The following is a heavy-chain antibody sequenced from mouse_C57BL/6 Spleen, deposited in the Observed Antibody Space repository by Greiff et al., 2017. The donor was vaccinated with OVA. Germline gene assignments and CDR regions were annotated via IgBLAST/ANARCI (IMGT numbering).Heavy chain of an antibody. CDR1: GYSITSGYY. Sequence: EVQLVESGPGLVKPSQSLSLTCSVTGYSITSGYYWNWIRQFPGNKLEWMGYISYDGSNNYNPSLKNRISITRDTSKNQFFLKLNSVTTEDTATYYCAYLLSDAMDYWGQGTSVTVSS. CDR2: ISYDGSN. V-gene: IGHV3-6*01. CDR3: AYLLSDAMDY. J-gene: IGHJ4*01. D-gene: IGHD2-10*01.